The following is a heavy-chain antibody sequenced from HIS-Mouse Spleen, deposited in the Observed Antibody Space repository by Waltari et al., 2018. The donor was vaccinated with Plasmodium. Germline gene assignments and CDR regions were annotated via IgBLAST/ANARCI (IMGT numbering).Heavy chain of an antibody. Sequence: EVQLVESGGGLVQPGGSLRLSCAASGFTFSSSWLHWVRQAPGKGLVWVSRIKSDGSSTSYADSVKGRFTISRDNAKNTLYLQMNSLRAEDTAVYYCARVGDFWSGYCNDYWGQGTLVTVSS. V-gene: IGHV3-74*01. CDR3: ARVGDFWSGYCNDY. CDR1: GFTFSSSW. J-gene: IGHJ4*02. D-gene: IGHD3-3*01. CDR2: IKSDGSST.